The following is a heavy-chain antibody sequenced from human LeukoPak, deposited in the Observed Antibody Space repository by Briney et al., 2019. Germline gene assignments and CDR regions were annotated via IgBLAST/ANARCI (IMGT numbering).Heavy chain of an antibody. D-gene: IGHD3-10*01. CDR1: GGSISSGGYY. J-gene: IGHJ4*02. CDR2: IYYSGST. V-gene: IGHV4-31*03. CDR3: ARDPSYYGSGSYIDY. Sequence: SETLSLTCTVSGGSISSGGYYWSWIRQHPGKGLEWIGYIYYSGSTYYNPSLKSRVTISVDTSKNQFSLKLSSVTAADTAVYYCARDPSYYGSGSYIDYWGQGTLVTVSS.